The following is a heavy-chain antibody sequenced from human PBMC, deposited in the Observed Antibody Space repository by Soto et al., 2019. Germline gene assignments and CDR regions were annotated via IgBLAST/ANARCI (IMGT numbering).Heavy chain of an antibody. Sequence: SLRLSXPPSGFTFDDSAMHWVRQAPGKGMEWVSGISWNSGSIGYGDSVKGRFTISRDNAKNSLYLQMNSLRAEDTAMYYCAKDLVATITGADYWGQGTLVTVSS. CDR1: GFTFDDSA. J-gene: IGHJ4*02. CDR2: ISWNSGSI. CDR3: AKDLVATITGADY. V-gene: IGHV3-9*01. D-gene: IGHD5-12*01.